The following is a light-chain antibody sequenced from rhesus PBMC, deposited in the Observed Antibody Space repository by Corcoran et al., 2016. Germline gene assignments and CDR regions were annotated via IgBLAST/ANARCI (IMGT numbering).Light chain of an antibody. V-gene: IGKV3-42*03. J-gene: IGKJ4*01. Sequence: EIVLTQSPATLSLSPGERATLSCRASQSVSSSLAWYQQKPEQAPRLLIDGAFSRATGLPDRFSGSGSGTDFTLTISSLEPEDFAVYYCQQYSNWPLTFGGGTKVEIK. CDR1: QSVSSS. CDR2: GAF. CDR3: QQYSNWPLT.